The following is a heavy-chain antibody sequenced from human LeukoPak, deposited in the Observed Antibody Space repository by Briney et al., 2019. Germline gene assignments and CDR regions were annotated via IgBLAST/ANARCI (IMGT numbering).Heavy chain of an antibody. CDR2: IKQDGSEK. J-gene: IGHJ4*02. V-gene: IGHV3-7*01. CDR3: AREVAKGHRPFDY. Sequence: GGSLRLSCAASGFTFSSYAMHWVRQAPGKGLEWVANIKQDGSEKYYVDSVKGRFTISRDNAKNSLYLQMNSLRAEDTAVYYCAREVAKGHRPFDYWGQGTLVTVSS. D-gene: IGHD1-14*01. CDR1: GFTFSSYA.